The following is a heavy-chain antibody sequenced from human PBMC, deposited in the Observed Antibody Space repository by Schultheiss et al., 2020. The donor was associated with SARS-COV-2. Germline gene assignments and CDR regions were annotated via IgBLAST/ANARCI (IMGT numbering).Heavy chain of an antibody. Sequence: ASVKVSCKASGGILSNYAISWVRQAPGQGLEVIGWVSANNGDTNYAQKFRGRVTVTTDTSTSTAYMELRSLRYDDTAVYYCTRDHYDSSGQTSPDGVDVWGQGTMVTVSS. CDR2: VSANNGDT. CDR1: GGILSNYA. V-gene: IGHV1-18*01. J-gene: IGHJ3*01. CDR3: TRDHYDSSGQTSPDGVDV. D-gene: IGHD3-22*01.